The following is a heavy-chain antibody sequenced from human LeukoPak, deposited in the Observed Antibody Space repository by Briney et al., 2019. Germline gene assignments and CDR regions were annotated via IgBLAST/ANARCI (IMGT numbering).Heavy chain of an antibody. V-gene: IGHV4-34*01. J-gene: IGHJ4*02. CDR1: GGSFSGYY. CDR2: INHSGST. Sequence: SETLSLTCAVYGGSFSGYYWSWIRQPPGKGLEWIGEINHSGSTNYSPSLKSRVTISIDTSKNQFSLILTSVTAADTAVYYCQGLGYWSQGTLVTVSS. CDR3: QGLGY.